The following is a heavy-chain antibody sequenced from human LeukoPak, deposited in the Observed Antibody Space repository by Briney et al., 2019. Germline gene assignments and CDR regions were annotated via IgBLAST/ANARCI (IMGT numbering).Heavy chain of an antibody. Sequence: GESLRPSCAASGFTFTTYAMSWVRQGPGKGLEWVSSISGSGGSTYYADSVKGRFTISRDNSKNTLYLQMNSLRAEDTAVYYCAKGRTTMVRGVHDYWGQGTLVTVSS. CDR3: AKGRTTMVRGVHDY. J-gene: IGHJ4*02. D-gene: IGHD3-10*01. CDR1: GFTFTTYA. CDR2: ISGSGGST. V-gene: IGHV3-23*01.